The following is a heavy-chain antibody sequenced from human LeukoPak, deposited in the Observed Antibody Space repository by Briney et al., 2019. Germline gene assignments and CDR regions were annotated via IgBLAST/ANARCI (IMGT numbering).Heavy chain of an antibody. V-gene: IGHV4-61*02. Sequence: SETLSLTCTVSGGSISSGSYYWSWIRQPAGKGLEWIGRIYTSGSTNYNPSLKSRVTISYTSKNQFSLKLNSVTAADTAVYYCARVAHTYYDILTGYYLGRWAGLVGAFDIWAKGQWSPSLQ. J-gene: IGHJ3*02. CDR2: IYTSGST. CDR1: GGSISSGSYY. CDR3: ARVAHTYYDILTGYYLGRWAGLVGAFDI. D-gene: IGHD3-9*01.